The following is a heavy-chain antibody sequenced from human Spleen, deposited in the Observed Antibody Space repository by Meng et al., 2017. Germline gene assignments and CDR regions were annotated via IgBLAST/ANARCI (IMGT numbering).Heavy chain of an antibody. V-gene: IGHV4-34*01. Sequence: QVQLHQWGAGLLKPSETLSLTCAVYGGSFSGYYWSWIRQSPGKGLEWIGEIKHSGSTKYNASLKSRVIISLDTSKNQFSLRMASMTAADTAVYYCALLGVVETTSLEDHWGQGTLVTVSS. CDR3: ALLGVVETTSLEDH. D-gene: IGHD2-21*02. CDR1: GGSFSGYY. CDR2: IKHSGST. J-gene: IGHJ4*02.